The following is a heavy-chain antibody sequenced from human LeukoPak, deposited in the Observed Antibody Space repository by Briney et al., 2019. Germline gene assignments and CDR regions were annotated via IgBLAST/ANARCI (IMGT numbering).Heavy chain of an antibody. Sequence: GGSLRLSCSASGITFSNYAMTWVRQAPGEGLVWVSSIRDTGGSPYYADSVKGRFTISRDNSNNILYLQMNSLRADDTAIYYCAKSLYSNSGHYPHYFDYWGQGTLVTVSA. CDR3: AKSLYSNSGHYPHYFDY. J-gene: IGHJ4*02. CDR2: IRDTGGSP. V-gene: IGHV3-23*01. D-gene: IGHD3-22*01. CDR1: GITFSNYA.